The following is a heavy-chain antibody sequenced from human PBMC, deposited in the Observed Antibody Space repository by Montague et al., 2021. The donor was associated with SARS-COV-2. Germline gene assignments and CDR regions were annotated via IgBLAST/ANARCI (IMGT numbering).Heavy chain of an antibody. D-gene: IGHD5-18*01. CDR3: ARREYSYGWGD. CDR2: VDYSGNT. Sequence: SETLSLTCTVTGGPISGSSAYWGWIRQSPGKGLEWIASVDYSGNTYYSPSLKSRLTISVDTSKNQFSLKLNSVTAADTALYYCARREYSYGWGDWGQGTLVTVSS. V-gene: IGHV4-39*01. J-gene: IGHJ4*02. CDR1: GGPISGSSAY.